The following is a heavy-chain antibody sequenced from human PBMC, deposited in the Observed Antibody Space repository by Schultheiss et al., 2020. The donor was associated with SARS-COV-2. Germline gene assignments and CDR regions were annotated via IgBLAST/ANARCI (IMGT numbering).Heavy chain of an antibody. D-gene: IGHD6-6*01. CDR2: INSDGSST. V-gene: IGHV3-74*01. J-gene: IGHJ6*03. CDR3: AREAEDSSWGYYYYYMDV. CDR1: GFTFSSYS. Sequence: GGSLRLSCAASGFTFSSYSMNWVRQAPGKGLVWVSRINSDGSSTSYADSVKGRFTISRDNAKNSLYLQMNSLRAEDTAVYYCAREAEDSSWGYYYYYMDVWGKGTTVTVSS.